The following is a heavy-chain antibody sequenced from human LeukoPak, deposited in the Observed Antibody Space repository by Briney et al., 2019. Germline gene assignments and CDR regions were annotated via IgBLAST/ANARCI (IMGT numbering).Heavy chain of an antibody. CDR1: GFTFSSYE. J-gene: IGHJ4*02. Sequence: PGGSLRLSCAASGFTFSSYEMNWVRQAPGKGLEWVSYISSSGSTIYYADSVKGRFTISRDNAKNSLYLQMNSLRAEDTAIYYCARAVWDSSGHLFDYWGQGTLVTVSS. D-gene: IGHD3-22*01. CDR2: ISSSGSTI. CDR3: ARAVWDSSGHLFDY. V-gene: IGHV3-48*03.